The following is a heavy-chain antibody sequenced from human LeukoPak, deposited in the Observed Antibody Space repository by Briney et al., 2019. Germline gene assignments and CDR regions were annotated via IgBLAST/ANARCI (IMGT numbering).Heavy chain of an antibody. D-gene: IGHD3-10*01. CDR1: GGTFSSYA. Sequence: SVKVSCKASGGTFSSYAISWVRQAPGQGLEWMGGIIPIFGTANYAQKFQGRVTITADESTSTAYMELSSLRSEDTAVYYCAVARGLTDPLDFWGQGTLVTVSS. V-gene: IGHV1-69*13. CDR2: IIPIFGTA. CDR3: AVARGLTDPLDF. J-gene: IGHJ4*02.